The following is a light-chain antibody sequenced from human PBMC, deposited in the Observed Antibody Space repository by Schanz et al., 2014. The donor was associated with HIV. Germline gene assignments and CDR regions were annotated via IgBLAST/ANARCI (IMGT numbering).Light chain of an antibody. J-gene: IGLJ1*01. CDR3: CSYTTTSTYV. Sequence: QSALTQPASVAGSPGQSITIACTGTSSDIGGYNFVSWYQQHPGKAPKLTIYDVTKRSAGASVRFSGSKSGNTAFLTISGLQDDDEADYYCCSYTTTSTYVFGAGTKVTVL. CDR1: SSDIGGYNF. CDR2: DVT. V-gene: IGLV2-14*03.